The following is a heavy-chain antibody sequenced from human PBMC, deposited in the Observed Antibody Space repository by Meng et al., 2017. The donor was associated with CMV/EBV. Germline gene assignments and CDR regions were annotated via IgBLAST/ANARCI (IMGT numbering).Heavy chain of an antibody. CDR2: IYYSGST. Sequence: GSLRLSCTVSGGSVSSGSYYWSWIRQPPGKGLEWIGYIYYSGSTNYNPSLKSRVTISVDTSKNQFSLKLSSVTAADTAVYYCARESVVVPAAMIIKQPDYYYYGMDVWGQGTTVTAP. V-gene: IGHV4-61*01. CDR3: ARESVVVPAAMIIKQPDYYYYGMDV. CDR1: GGSVSSGSYY. J-gene: IGHJ6*02. D-gene: IGHD2-2*01.